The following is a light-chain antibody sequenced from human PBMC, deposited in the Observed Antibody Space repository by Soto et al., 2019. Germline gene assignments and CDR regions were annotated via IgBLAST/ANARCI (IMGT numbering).Light chain of an antibody. J-gene: IGLJ1*01. Sequence: QSVLTQPASVSGSPGQSIAISCTGSSSDVGIYNYVSWYQQHPGKVPKPIIYEVSNRPSGVSTRFSGSKSGNTASLTISGLQAEDEADYYCSSYTTSSTRVFGTGTKLTVL. V-gene: IGLV2-14*01. CDR1: SSDVGIYNY. CDR3: SSYTTSSTRV. CDR2: EVS.